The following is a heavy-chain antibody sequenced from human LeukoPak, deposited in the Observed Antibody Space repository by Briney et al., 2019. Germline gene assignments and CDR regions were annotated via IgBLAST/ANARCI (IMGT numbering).Heavy chain of an antibody. CDR3: ARLQHSAFDH. V-gene: IGHV3-66*04. J-gene: IGHJ4*02. Sequence: PVQPLDSASVAINSGGSTYYADSVKGRFTISRDNSKNTLYLQVNSLRAEDTAGYYCARLQHSAFDHWGQGTLVTVSS. CDR2: AINSGGST.